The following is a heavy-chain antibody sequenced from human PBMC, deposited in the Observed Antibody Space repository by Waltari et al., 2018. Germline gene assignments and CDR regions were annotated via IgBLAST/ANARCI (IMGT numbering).Heavy chain of an antibody. J-gene: IGHJ4*02. Sequence: EVQLVESGGGLVQPGGSLRLSCAASGFTFSSYWMSWVRQAPGKGLEWVANIKQDGSEKYYVDSVKGRFTISRDNAKNSLYLQMNSLRAEDTAVYYCAKDRGSNPFDYWGQGTLVTVSS. CDR2: IKQDGSEK. CDR1: GFTFSSYW. D-gene: IGHD4-4*01. V-gene: IGHV3-7*01. CDR3: AKDRGSNPFDY.